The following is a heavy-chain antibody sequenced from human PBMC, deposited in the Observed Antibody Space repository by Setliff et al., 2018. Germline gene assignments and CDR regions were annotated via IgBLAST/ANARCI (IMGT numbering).Heavy chain of an antibody. CDR1: GFTLRTYN. CDR2: ISSTSNTI. V-gene: IGHV3-48*01. J-gene: IGHJ4*02. D-gene: IGHD1-26*01. CDR3: ARDWEQRGYYFDY. Sequence: GESLKISCAAFGFTLRTYNMHWVRHAPGKGLEWVSSISSTSNTIYYADSVKGRFTISRDNAKNSLYLQMNSLRAEDTAVYYCARDWEQRGYYFDYWGQGTLVTVSS.